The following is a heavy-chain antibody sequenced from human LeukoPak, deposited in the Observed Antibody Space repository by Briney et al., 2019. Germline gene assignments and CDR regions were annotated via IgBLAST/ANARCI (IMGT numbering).Heavy chain of an antibody. J-gene: IGHJ4*02. D-gene: IGHD3-16*01. CDR2: LSGTGDST. Sequence: GGSLRLSCAGSGFILSRHGMTWVRQAPGKGLEWVSALSGTGDSTYYAASVKGRFTISRDNSKNTLYLQMKSLRADDTALYYCARGEPATPASLDYWGQGTLVTVSS. CDR1: GFILSRHG. V-gene: IGHV3-23*01. CDR3: ARGEPATPASLDY.